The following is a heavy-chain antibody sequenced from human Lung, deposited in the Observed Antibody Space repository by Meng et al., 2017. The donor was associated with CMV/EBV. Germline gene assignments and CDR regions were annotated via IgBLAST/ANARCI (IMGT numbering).Heavy chain of an antibody. J-gene: IGHJ4*02. D-gene: IGHD2-15*01. CDR3: ARLAECSGGSCYFDY. V-gene: IGHV1-69*10. CDR1: GGTFSIDA. Sequence: SGGTFSIDAINLVRQARGQGLAWIGGLIPLLGIATYAQKFQDRVTITPDKSTSTAYMELRSLRSEDTAVYYCARLAECSGGSCYFDYWGQGTLVTVSS. CDR2: LIPLLGIA.